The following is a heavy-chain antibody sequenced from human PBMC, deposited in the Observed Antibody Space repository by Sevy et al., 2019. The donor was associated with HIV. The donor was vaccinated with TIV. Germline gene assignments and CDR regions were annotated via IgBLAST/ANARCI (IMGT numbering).Heavy chain of an antibody. Sequence: GGSLRLSCAASGFTFSSYAMHWVRQVPGKGLEWVSAINWKGDNTGYADSLKGRFTISRDDAKNSVYLEINSLRAEDTALYYCARNTYYYDTTGYGAFDLWGQGTMVTVSS. CDR2: INWKGDNT. J-gene: IGHJ3*01. V-gene: IGHV3-20*04. CDR3: ARNTYYYDTTGYGAFDL. D-gene: IGHD3-22*01. CDR1: GFTFSSYA.